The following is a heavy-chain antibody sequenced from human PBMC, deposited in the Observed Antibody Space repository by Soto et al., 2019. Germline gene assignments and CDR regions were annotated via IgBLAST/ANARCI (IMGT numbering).Heavy chain of an antibody. J-gene: IGHJ4*02. CDR2: IYYSGST. V-gene: IGHV4-59*01. CDR1: CRSISSYY. Sequence: SETLSVTCTVSCRSISSYYWSWIRQPPGKGLEWIGYIYYSGSTNYNPSLKSRVTISVDTSKNQFSLKMSSVTAADTAVYYCARLATRYYFDYWGQGTLITVS. CDR3: ARLATRYYFDY. D-gene: IGHD1-1*01.